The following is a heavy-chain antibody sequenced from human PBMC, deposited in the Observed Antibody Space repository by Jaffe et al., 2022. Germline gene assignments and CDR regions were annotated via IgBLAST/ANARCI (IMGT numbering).Heavy chain of an antibody. CDR2: IRSKAYGGTT. CDR3: TRKQWELPGSDY. J-gene: IGHJ4*02. CDR1: GFTFGDYA. V-gene: IGHV3-49*04. D-gene: IGHD1-26*01. Sequence: EVQLVESGGGLVQPGRSLRLSCTASGFTFGDYAMSWVRQAPGKGLEWVGFIRSKAYGGTTEYAASVKGRFTISRDDSKSIAYLQMNSLKTEDTAVYYCTRKQWELPGSDYWGQGTLVTVSS.